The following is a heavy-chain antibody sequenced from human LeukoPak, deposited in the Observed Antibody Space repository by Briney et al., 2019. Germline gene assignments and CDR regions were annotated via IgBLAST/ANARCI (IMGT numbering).Heavy chain of an antibody. CDR2: IYYTGST. V-gene: IGHV4-59*01. CDR3: ASRVSYSGGFQY. CDR1: GCTISGYY. Sequence: SETLSLTCTVSGCTISGYYWSWIRQPPAKGLDWLGHIYYTGSTNYNPSLQSRVPISVDKTKNHLPLRLSSVTAADTAAYYCASRVSYSGGFQYWGEGTLVTVSS. J-gene: IGHJ4*02. D-gene: IGHD3-10*01.